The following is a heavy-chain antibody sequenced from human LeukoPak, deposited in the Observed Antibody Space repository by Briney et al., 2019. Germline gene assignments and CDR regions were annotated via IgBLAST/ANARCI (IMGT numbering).Heavy chain of an antibody. V-gene: IGHV4-59*12. CDR2: IYYSGST. CDR1: GGSISSYY. D-gene: IGHD5-18*01. CDR3: ATRTHSYGYY. Sequence: SETLSLTCTVSGGSISSYYWSWIRQPPGRGLEWIGYIYYSGSTNHNPSLKSRVTISVDTSKNQFSLKLSSVTAADTAVYYCATRTHSYGYYWGQGTLVTVSS. J-gene: IGHJ4*02.